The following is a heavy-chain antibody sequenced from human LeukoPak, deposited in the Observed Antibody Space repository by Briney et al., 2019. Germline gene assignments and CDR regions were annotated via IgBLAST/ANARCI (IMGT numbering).Heavy chain of an antibody. V-gene: IGHV3-21*04. CDR3: ARAFIAAAGRWFDP. CDR1: GFTFSSYS. CDR2: ISSSSSYI. Sequence: GGSLRLSCAASGFTFSSYSMNWVRQAPGKGLEWVSSISSSSSYIYYADSVKGRFTISRDNAKNSLYLQMNSLRAEDTAVYYCARAFIAAAGRWFDPWGQGTLVTVSS. J-gene: IGHJ5*02. D-gene: IGHD6-13*01.